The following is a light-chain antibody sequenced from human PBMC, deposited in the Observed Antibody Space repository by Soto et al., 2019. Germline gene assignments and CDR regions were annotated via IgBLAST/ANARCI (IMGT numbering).Light chain of an antibody. V-gene: IGKV1-5*01. CDR3: QQYNSYSWT. CDR1: QSISSW. J-gene: IGKJ1*01. CDR2: DAS. Sequence: DIQMTQSPSTLSASVGDRVTITCRAIQSISSWLACYQQKPGKAPKLLIYDASSLESGVPSRFSGSGSGTEFTLTISSLQPDDFATYYCQQYNSYSWTFGQGTKLEIK.